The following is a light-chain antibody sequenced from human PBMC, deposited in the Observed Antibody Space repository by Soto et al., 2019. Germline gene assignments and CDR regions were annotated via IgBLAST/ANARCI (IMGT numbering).Light chain of an antibody. V-gene: IGKV1-6*01. CDR2: SAS. J-gene: IGKJ2*01. CDR1: HDIGND. Sequence: AIQMTQSPSSLSASVGDRVTITCRASHDIGNDLAWYQQKPGKAPKLLIYSASNLQSGVPSRFSGSGSGTDFTLTISSLQPEDFATYYCLQDYTYPYTFGQGTTLEIK. CDR3: LQDYTYPYT.